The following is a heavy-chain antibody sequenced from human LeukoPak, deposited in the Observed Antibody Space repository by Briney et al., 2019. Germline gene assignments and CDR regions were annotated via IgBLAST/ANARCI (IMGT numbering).Heavy chain of an antibody. V-gene: IGHV3-48*03. D-gene: IGHD6-19*01. CDR2: ISSSGSTI. J-gene: IGHJ5*02. Sequence: GGSLRLSCAASGFTFSSYEMNWVRQAPGKGLEWVSYISSSGSTIYYADSVKGRFTISRDNAKNSLYLQMNSLRAEDTAVYYCARGSNGWYSNWFDPWGQGTLVTVSS. CDR3: ARGSNGWYSNWFDP. CDR1: GFTFSSYE.